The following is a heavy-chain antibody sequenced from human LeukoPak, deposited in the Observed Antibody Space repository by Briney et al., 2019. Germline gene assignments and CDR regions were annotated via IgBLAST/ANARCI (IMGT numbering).Heavy chain of an antibody. J-gene: IGHJ5*02. CDR1: GGSISSGGYY. D-gene: IGHD5-12*01. CDR3: ARDYSGYDFVTTGWFDP. Sequence: SETLSLTCTVSGGSISSGGYYWSWIRQHPGKGLEWIGYIYYSGSTYYNPSLKSRVTISVDTSKNQFSLKLSSVTAADTAVYYCARDYSGYDFVTTGWFDPWGQGTLVTVSS. V-gene: IGHV4-31*03. CDR2: IYYSGST.